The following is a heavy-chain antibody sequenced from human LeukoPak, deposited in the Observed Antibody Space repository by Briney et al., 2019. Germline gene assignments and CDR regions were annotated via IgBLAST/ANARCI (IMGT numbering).Heavy chain of an antibody. CDR2: IYSGGST. J-gene: IGHJ4*02. V-gene: IGHV3-66*02. CDR3: ARDPNTSGPSDY. Sequence: GGSLRLSCAASGFTVSTNYMTWVRQAPGKGLEWVSVIYSGGSTCYADPVKGRFTISRDNSKNTLYLQMNSLEAEDTAVYYCARDPNTSGPSDYWGQGTLVTVSS. CDR1: GFTVSTNY. D-gene: IGHD3-22*01.